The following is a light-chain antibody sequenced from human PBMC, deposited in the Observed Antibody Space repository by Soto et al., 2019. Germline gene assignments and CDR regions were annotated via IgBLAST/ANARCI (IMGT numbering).Light chain of an antibody. CDR1: QGINMF. CDR2: AAS. J-gene: IGKJ2*01. CDR3: QQRNSYPRT. Sequence: DIEFTHTPTFLSGTVRDRDTITCRGSQGINMFLAWFQQKPGKAPNLLISAASTLQSGVPSRFSGSGSETEFTLTITSLQPADSATYYCQQRNSYPRTFGQGTKVDVK. V-gene: IGKV1-9*01.